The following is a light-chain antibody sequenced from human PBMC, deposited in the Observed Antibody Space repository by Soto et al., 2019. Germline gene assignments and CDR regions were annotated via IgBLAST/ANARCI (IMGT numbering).Light chain of an antibody. V-gene: IGKV3-20*01. Sequence: EIVLTQSQAPCLLPPGEQATLSARAVQTIARNYLAWYQQKPGQAPRLPSFGTSTRATGIPDRFSGSGSGTDFTLSISRLEPEDFAVYYCQQYANSPRLTFGGGTKVEIK. CDR2: GTS. CDR1: QTIARNY. J-gene: IGKJ4*01. CDR3: QQYANSPRLT.